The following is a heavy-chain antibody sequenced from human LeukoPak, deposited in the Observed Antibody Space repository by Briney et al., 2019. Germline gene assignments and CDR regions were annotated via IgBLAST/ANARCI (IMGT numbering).Heavy chain of an antibody. V-gene: IGHV1-2*02. CDR1: GYTFTDYY. D-gene: IGHD2/OR15-2a*01. J-gene: IGHJ3*02. CDR3: ARGRGKIGAFDI. Sequence: ASVKVSCKASGYTFTDYYIHWVRQAPGQGLEWMGWINPNSGGTNYAQKFQGRVAMTRDTSISTAYMELSSLRSEDTAVYYCARGRGKIGAFDIWGQGTMVTVSS. CDR2: INPNSGGT.